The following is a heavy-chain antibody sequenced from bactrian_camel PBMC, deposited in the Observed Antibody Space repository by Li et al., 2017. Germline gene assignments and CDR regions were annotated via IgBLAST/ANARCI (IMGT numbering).Heavy chain of an antibody. Sequence: QVQLVESGGGSVQPGGSLRLSCIASGLPYRAAWMAWFRQAPGKEREAVAAINRVDTTFYAGSVKGRFTISRDNAKNTVYLQMNNLKPEDTAMYYCAGDVCVGGNHWGQGTQVTVS. J-gene: IGHJ4*01. CDR2: INRVDTT. D-gene: IGHD3*01. CDR3: AGDVCVGGNH. V-gene: IGHV3S53*01. CDR1: GLPYRAAW.